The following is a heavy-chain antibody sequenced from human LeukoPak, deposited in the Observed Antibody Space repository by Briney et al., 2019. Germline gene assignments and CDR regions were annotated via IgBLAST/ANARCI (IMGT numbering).Heavy chain of an antibody. V-gene: IGHV4-59*01. CDR1: GGSISSYY. Sequence: SETLSLTCTVSGGSISSYYWSWIRQPPGKGLEWIGYIYYSGSTNYNPSLKSRVTISVDTSKNQFSLKLSSVTAADTAVYYCAGHSYGFMAVPGTDPWGQGTLVTVSS. CDR3: AGHSYGFMAVPGTDP. CDR2: IYYSGST. D-gene: IGHD6-19*01. J-gene: IGHJ5*02.